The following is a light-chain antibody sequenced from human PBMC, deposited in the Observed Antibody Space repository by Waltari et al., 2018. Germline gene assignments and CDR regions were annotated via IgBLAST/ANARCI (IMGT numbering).Light chain of an antibody. CDR1: QTVYGE. Sequence: ETVMTQSPGTLSVSPGDRVTLSCRASQTVYGELAWYQQKSGQTPRLLIYGAPTRGTSIPARFSGSGSGTEFTLTISSLQSEDFGVYYCQQYYNWPLTFGGGTKVEIK. CDR2: GAP. J-gene: IGKJ4*01. V-gene: IGKV3-15*01. CDR3: QQYYNWPLT.